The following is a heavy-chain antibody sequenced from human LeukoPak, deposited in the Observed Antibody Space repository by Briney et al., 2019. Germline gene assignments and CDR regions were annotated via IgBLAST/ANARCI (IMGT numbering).Heavy chain of an antibody. J-gene: IGHJ4*02. CDR3: ARLGEARPIDY. CDR2: ISSSSSYI. V-gene: IGHV3-21*01. Sequence: SLRLXXAASGFTXSSYSMNWVRQAPGKGLEWVSSISSSSSYIYYADSVKGRFTISRDNAKNSLYLQMNSLRAEDTAVYYCARLGEARPIDYWGQGTLVTVSS. CDR1: GFTXSSYS. D-gene: IGHD6-6*01.